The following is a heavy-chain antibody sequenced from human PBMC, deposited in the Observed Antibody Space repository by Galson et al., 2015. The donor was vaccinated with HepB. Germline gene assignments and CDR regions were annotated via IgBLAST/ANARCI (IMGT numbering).Heavy chain of an antibody. CDR3: ARSLGLREPHKRRDFDY. Sequence: SVKVSCKASGYTFTNYYMHWVRQAPGQGLEWMGIINPSDGSTTYAQRFQDRVTMTRDTSTSTVYMELSSLRSEDTAVYYCARSLGLREPHKRRDFDYWGQGTLVTVSS. CDR1: GYTFTNYY. CDR2: INPSDGST. D-gene: IGHD1-1*01. V-gene: IGHV1-46*01. J-gene: IGHJ4*02.